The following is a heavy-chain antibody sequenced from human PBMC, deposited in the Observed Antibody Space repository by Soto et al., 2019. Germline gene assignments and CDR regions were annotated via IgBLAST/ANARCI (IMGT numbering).Heavy chain of an antibody. J-gene: IGHJ4*02. CDR1: DASVWSDSYF. D-gene: IGHD1-26*01. V-gene: IGHV4-61*01. CDR2: ISHTGDT. Sequence: PSETLSLTCTVSDASVWSDSYFWTWIRQPPGKGLEWIAYISHTGDTNYNPSLKSRVTISLDTSRNQFSLTVTSVTAADTAVYFCARIVVGVTVDLWGQGSLVTVS. CDR3: ARIVVGVTVDL.